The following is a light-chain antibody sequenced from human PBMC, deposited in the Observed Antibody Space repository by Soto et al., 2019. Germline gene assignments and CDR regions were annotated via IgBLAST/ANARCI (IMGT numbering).Light chain of an antibody. Sequence: EIVLTQSPGTLSLSPGERATLSCRASQSVSNNYLAWYQQKPGQAPRLLIYGASNRATDIPDRFSGSGSGTDFTLTINRLEPEDFAVYYCQQYGSSPFTFGPGAKVDIK. V-gene: IGKV3-20*01. CDR3: QQYGSSPFT. CDR1: QSVSNNY. CDR2: GAS. J-gene: IGKJ3*01.